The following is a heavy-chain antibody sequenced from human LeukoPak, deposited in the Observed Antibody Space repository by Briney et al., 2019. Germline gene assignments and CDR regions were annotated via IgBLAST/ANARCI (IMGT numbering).Heavy chain of an antibody. V-gene: IGHV3-7*01. D-gene: IGHD6-19*01. CDR1: GFTFSSYW. CDR2: IKEEGSEK. Sequence: TGGSLRLSCAASGFTFSSYWMHWVRQAPGKGLEWVANIKEEGSEKYYVDSVKGRFTISRDNAKNSLYLQMNSLRAEDTAVYYCARTKQWLDDAFGIWGQGTMVTVSS. J-gene: IGHJ3*02. CDR3: ARTKQWLDDAFGI.